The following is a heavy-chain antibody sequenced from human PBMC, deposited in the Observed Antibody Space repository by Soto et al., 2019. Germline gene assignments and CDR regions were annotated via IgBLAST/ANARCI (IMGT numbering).Heavy chain of an antibody. Sequence: SGPTLVNPTQTVTLTCTFSGFSLSTSGVGVGWIRQPPGKALEWLALIYWNDDKRYSPSLKSRLTITKDTSKNQVVLTMTNMDPVDTATYYCAHSHVEYYDILTGYCQSHFDYWGQGTLVTVSS. CDR3: AHSHVEYYDILTGYCQSHFDY. V-gene: IGHV2-5*01. CDR2: IYWNDDK. J-gene: IGHJ4*02. CDR1: GFSLSTSGVG. D-gene: IGHD3-9*01.